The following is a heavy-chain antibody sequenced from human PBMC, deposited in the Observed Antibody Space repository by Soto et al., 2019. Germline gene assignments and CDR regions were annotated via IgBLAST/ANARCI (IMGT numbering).Heavy chain of an antibody. D-gene: IGHD3-3*02. CDR1: GFTLSSYN. CDR3: TRERPPHHTGWPIFES. V-gene: IGHV3-48*02. Sequence: EVQLMESGGGLVQPGGSLRLSCAASGFTLSSYNMNWVRQAPGKGLEWVSFISGVNSNVFYADSVKGRFTISRDNAKNALSLQMNSLRDEDTAVYYCTRERPPHHTGWPIFESWGKGTLVTVSS. J-gene: IGHJ4*02. CDR2: ISGVNSNV.